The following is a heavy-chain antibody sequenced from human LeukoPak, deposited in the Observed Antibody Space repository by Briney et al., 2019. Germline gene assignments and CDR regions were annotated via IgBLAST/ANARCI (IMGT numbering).Heavy chain of an antibody. CDR2: ISSSGSTI. Sequence: GGSLRLSCAASGFTFSSYSMNWVRQAPGKGLEWVSYISSSGSTIYYADSVKGRFTISRDNAKNSLYLQMNNLRAEDTAVYYCARSPVTNYYYYYMDVWGKGTTVTVSS. D-gene: IGHD4-17*01. CDR3: ARSPVTNYYYYYMDV. V-gene: IGHV3-48*04. CDR1: GFTFSSYS. J-gene: IGHJ6*03.